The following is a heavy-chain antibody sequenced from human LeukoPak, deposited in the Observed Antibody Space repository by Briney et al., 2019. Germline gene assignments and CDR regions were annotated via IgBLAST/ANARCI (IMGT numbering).Heavy chain of an antibody. D-gene: IGHD2-15*01. CDR3: ARGCSGGSCYSFWFDP. CDR1: GYSISSGYY. Sequence: PSETLSLTCTVSGYSISSGYYWGWIRQPPGKGLEWIGSIYHSGSTYYNPSLKSRVTISVDTSKNQFSLKLSSVTAADTAVYYCARGCSGGSCYSFWFDPWGQGTLVTVSS. V-gene: IGHV4-38-2*02. CDR2: IYHSGST. J-gene: IGHJ5*02.